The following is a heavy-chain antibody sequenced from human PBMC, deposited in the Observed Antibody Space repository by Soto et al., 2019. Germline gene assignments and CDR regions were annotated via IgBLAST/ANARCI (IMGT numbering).Heavy chain of an antibody. CDR1: GFTFSSYG. Sequence: QVQLVESGGGVVQPGRSLRLSCAASGFTFSSYGMHWVRQAPGKGLEWVAVISYDGSNKYYADSVKGRFTISRDNSKNPLYLQMNSLRAEDTAVYYCAKVRGIAVAGYFYYWGQGTLVTVSS. CDR3: AKVRGIAVAGYFYY. V-gene: IGHV3-30*18. J-gene: IGHJ4*02. CDR2: ISYDGSNK. D-gene: IGHD6-19*01.